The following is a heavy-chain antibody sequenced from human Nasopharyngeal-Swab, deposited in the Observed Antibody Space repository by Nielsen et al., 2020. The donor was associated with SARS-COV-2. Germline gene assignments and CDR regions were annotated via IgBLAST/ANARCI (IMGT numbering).Heavy chain of an antibody. CDR1: GDSVSSNSAA. J-gene: IGHJ6*02. CDR2: TYYRSKWYN. Sequence: SQTLSLTCAISGDSVSSNSAAWNWIRQSPSTGLEWLGRTYYRSKWYNDYAVSVKSRITINPDTSKNQFSLQLNSVTPEDTAVYYCASGGSGWSHYYYYGMGVWGQGTTVTVSS. V-gene: IGHV6-1*01. D-gene: IGHD6-19*01. CDR3: ASGGSGWSHYYYYGMGV.